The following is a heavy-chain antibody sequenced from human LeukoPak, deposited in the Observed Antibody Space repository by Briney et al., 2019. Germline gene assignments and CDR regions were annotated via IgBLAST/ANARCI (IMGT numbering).Heavy chain of an antibody. CDR3: AKSFGPVIAAAGTGAD. CDR2: ISGSGGST. CDR1: GFTFSNYA. V-gene: IGHV3-23*01. J-gene: IGHJ4*02. Sequence: GGSLRLSCAVSGFTFSNYAMNWVRQAPGKGLEWVSVISGSGGSTDYADSVKGRFTISRDNSKNTLYLQMNSLRAEDTAVYYCAKSFGPVIAAAGTGADWGQGTPVIVSS. D-gene: IGHD6-13*01.